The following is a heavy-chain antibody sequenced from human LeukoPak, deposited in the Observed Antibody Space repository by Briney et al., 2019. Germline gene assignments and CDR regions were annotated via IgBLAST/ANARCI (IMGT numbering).Heavy chain of an antibody. Sequence: GGSLRLSCAASGFTFSSYSMNWVRQAPGKGLEWVSDISVSGGNTYYADSVKGRFTISRDNSKNTLYLQMNSLRAEDTAVYYCAKERHCSGGSCRYFDYWGQGTLVTVSS. D-gene: IGHD2-15*01. CDR1: GFTFSSYS. V-gene: IGHV3-23*01. J-gene: IGHJ4*02. CDR3: AKERHCSGGSCRYFDY. CDR2: ISVSGGNT.